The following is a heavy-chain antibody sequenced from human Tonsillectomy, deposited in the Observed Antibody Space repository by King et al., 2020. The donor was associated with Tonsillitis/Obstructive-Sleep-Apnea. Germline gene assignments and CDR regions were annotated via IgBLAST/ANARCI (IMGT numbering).Heavy chain of an antibody. CDR3: ARAYYDVLTAYLHAAFDI. Sequence: QLQESGPGLVKPSETLSLTCTVSGGSISSYYWSWIRQPPGKGLEWIGYIYYSGSTNYNPSLKSRVTISVETSKNQFSLKLSSVTAADTAVYYCARAYYDVLTAYLHAAFDIWGQGTVVTVSS. J-gene: IGHJ3*02. CDR2: IYYSGST. V-gene: IGHV4-59*08. D-gene: IGHD3-9*01. CDR1: GGSISSYY.